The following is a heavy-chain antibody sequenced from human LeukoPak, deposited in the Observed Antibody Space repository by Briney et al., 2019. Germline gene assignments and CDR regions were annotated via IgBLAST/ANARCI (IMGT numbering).Heavy chain of an antibody. J-gene: IGHJ4*02. Sequence: KPSETLSLTCTVSGGSISSSSYYWGWIRQPPGKGLEWIGSIYYSGSTYYNPSLKSRVTISVDTFKNQFSLKLSSVTAADTAVYYCARHFRPNYYGSGSYLFDYWGQGTLVTVSS. CDR3: ARHFRPNYYGSGSYLFDY. CDR1: GGSISSSSYY. V-gene: IGHV4-39*01. D-gene: IGHD3-10*01. CDR2: IYYSGST.